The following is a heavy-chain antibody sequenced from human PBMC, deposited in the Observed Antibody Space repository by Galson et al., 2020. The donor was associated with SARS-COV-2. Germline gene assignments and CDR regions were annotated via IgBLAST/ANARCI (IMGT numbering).Heavy chain of an antibody. V-gene: IGHV3-7*01. Sequence: GESLKISCAASGFTFSSYWMSWVRQAPGKGLEWVANIKQDGSEKYYVDSVKGRFTISRDNAKNSLYLQMNSLRAEDTAVYYCASGLYCSGGSCYSMRFSEDPYYFDYWGQGTLVTVSS. J-gene: IGHJ4*02. CDR2: IKQDGSEK. CDR1: GFTFSSYW. CDR3: ASGLYCSGGSCYSMRFSEDPYYFDY. D-gene: IGHD2-15*01.